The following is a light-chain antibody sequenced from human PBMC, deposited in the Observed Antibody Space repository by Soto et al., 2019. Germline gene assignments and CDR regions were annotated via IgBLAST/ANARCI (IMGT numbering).Light chain of an antibody. CDR2: EVD. Sequence: QSVLTQPPSASGSPGQSVTISCTGTSSDVGIYKYVSWYQQHPGKAPKLMIYEVDKRPSGVPDRFSGSKSGNTASLTVSGLQTEDEADYYCSSYAGNNIYVFGTGTKVTVL. CDR1: SSDVGIYKY. V-gene: IGLV2-8*01. J-gene: IGLJ1*01. CDR3: SSYAGNNIYV.